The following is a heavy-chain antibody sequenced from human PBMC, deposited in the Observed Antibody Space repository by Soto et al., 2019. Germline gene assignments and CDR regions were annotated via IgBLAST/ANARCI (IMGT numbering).Heavy chain of an antibody. CDR1: GFTFSSYT. J-gene: IGHJ5*02. D-gene: IGHD2-2*01. Sequence: EVQLVESGGDLVQPGGSLRLSCAASGFTFSSYTMNWVRQAPGKGLEWVSYISSSSSTIYYADSVKGRFTISRDNAKNSLYLQMNTLRDEDTAVYYCAGEDIVLLPAVGLDPWGQGTLVTVSS. CDR3: AGEDIVLLPAVGLDP. CDR2: ISSSSSTI. V-gene: IGHV3-48*02.